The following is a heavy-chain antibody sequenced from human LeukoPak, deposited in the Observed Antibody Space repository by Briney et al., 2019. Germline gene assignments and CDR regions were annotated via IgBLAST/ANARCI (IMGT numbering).Heavy chain of an antibody. J-gene: IGHJ4*02. CDR2: ISYSGST. CDR3: ARGGYTGTSFNY. V-gene: IGHV4-59*08. CDR1: NGSINNYY. D-gene: IGHD5-12*01. Sequence: SETLSLTCTVSNGSINNYYWSWIRQPPGKGLEWIRYISYSGSTNYSPSLKSRVTISVDSSKHQFSLKLNSVTAADTAVYYCARGGYTGTSFNYWGQGTLVTVSS.